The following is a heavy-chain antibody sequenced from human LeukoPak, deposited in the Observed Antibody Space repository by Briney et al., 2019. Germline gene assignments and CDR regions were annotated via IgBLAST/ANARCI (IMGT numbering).Heavy chain of an antibody. V-gene: IGHV1-18*01. CDR1: GYTFTSYG. D-gene: IGHD3-16*02. J-gene: IGHJ6*02. CDR2: ISAYNGNT. Sequence: GASVKVSCKASGYTFTSYGISWVRQAPGQGLEWMGWISAYNGNTNYAQKLQGRVTMTTDTSTSTAYMELRSLRSDDTAVYHCARDGPGGMITFGGVIVDYYYYGMDVWGQGTTVTVSS. CDR3: ARDGPGGMITFGGVIVDYYYYGMDV.